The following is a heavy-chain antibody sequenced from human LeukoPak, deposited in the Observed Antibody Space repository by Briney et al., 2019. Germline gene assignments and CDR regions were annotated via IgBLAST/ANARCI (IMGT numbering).Heavy chain of an antibody. V-gene: IGHV4-30-4*01. D-gene: IGHD1-26*01. J-gene: IGHJ5*02. CDR2: IYYSGST. CDR3: ARSPHLELNWFDP. CDR1: GGSISSGDYY. Sequence: PSETLSLTCTVSGGSISSGDYYWSWIRQPPGKGLEWIGYIYYSGSTYYNPSLKSRVTISVDTSKNQFSLKLSSVTAADTAVYYCARSPHLELNWFDPWGQGTLVTVSS.